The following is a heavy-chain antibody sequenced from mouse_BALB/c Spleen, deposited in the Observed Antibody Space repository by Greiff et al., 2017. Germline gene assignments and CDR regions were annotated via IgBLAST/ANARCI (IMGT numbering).Heavy chain of an antibody. CDR1: GFTFSSFG. V-gene: IGHV5-17*02. Sequence: EVKLVESGGGLVQPGGSRKLSCAASGFTFSSFGMHWVRQAPEKGLEWVAYISSGSSTIYYADTVKGRFTISRDNPKNTLFLQMTSLRSEDTAMYYCARSLPSYAMDYWGQGTSVTVSS. CDR2: ISSGSSTI. D-gene: IGHD6-1*01. CDR3: ARSLPSYAMDY. J-gene: IGHJ4*01.